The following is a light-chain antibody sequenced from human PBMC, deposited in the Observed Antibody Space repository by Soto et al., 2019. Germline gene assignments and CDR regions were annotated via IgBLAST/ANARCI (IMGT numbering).Light chain of an antibody. CDR2: EVS. Sequence: QSVLTQPASVSGSPGQSIAISCTGTSSDVGGYNSVSWYQQHPGKAPKLMIYEVSNRPSGVSDRFSGSKSGNTASLPISGLQAEDESDYYCSSYRSSSTPYYVFGTGTKVTVL. CDR1: SSDVGGYNS. J-gene: IGLJ1*01. V-gene: IGLV2-14*01. CDR3: SSYRSSSTPYYV.